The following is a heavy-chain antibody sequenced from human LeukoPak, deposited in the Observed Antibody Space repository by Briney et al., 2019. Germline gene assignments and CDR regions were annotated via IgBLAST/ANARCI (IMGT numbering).Heavy chain of an antibody. CDR1: GFDVMTNY. J-gene: IGHJ6*02. V-gene: IGHV3-23*01. CDR2: ISGSGGST. D-gene: IGHD3-16*01. CDR3: AKDAGGLYYGMDV. Sequence: GGSLRLSCAASGFDVMTNYMSWVRQAPGEGLEWVSAISGSGGSTYYADSVKGRFTISRDNSKNTLYLQMNSLRAEDTAVYYCAKDAGGLYYGMDVWGQGTTVTVSS.